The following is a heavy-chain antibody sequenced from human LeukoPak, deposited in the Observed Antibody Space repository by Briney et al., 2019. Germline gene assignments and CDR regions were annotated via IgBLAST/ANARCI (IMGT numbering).Heavy chain of an antibody. CDR1: GYTFTSYG. CDR2: ISAYNGNT. CDR3: ARDVSSGYVTPYNWFDP. V-gene: IGHV1-18*01. Sequence: GASVKVSCKASGYTFTSYGISWVRQAPGQGLEWMGWISAYNGNTNYAQKLQGRVTMTTDTSTSTAYMELRSLRSDDTAAYYCARDVSSGYVTPYNWFDPWGQGTLVTVSS. J-gene: IGHJ5*02. D-gene: IGHD3-22*01.